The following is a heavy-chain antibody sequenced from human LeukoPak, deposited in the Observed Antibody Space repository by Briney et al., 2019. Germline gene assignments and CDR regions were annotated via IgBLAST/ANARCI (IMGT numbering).Heavy chain of an antibody. V-gene: IGHV4-4*07. CDR2: IYTSGST. CDR3: ARDLGAYGESPSRFDP. J-gene: IGHJ5*02. Sequence: PSETLSLTCTVSGGSISSYYWSWIRQPAGKGLEWIGRIYTSGSTNYNPALKSRVTISVDKSKNQFSLKLSSVTAADTAVYYCARDLGAYGESPSRFDPWGQGTLVTDCS. CDR1: GGSISSYY. D-gene: IGHD4-17*01.